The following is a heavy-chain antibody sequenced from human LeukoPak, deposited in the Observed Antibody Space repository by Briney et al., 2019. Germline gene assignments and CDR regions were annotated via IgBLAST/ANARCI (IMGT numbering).Heavy chain of an antibody. J-gene: IGHJ4*02. V-gene: IGHV4-31*03. CDR2: IYYSGNT. CDR1: GGSFSRGGYY. Sequence: SQTLSLTCNVSGGSFSRGGYYWTWIRQHPGKGLEWIGYIYYSGNTYYNPSPKSRVTISVDTSKNQFSLNVSSVTAADTAVYYCARTYYYDSSGYYQIDYWGQGTLVTVSS. CDR3: ARTYYYDSSGYYQIDY. D-gene: IGHD3-22*01.